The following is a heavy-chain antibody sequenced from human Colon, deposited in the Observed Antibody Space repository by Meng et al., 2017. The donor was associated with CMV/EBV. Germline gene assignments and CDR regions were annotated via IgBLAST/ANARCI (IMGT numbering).Heavy chain of an antibody. D-gene: IGHD3-3*01. CDR3: ARGRLSGLTIFYGLDV. CDR2: MNPTSGKT. CDR1: GYTFTNYD. J-gene: IGHJ6*02. Sequence: ASVKVSCKASGYTFTNYDIHWVRQATGHGLEWMGWMNPTSGKTGYAQKFQGRVTLFRNTSISTAYMDLNSLRSEDTAVYYCARGRLSGLTIFYGLDVWGQGTTVTVSS. V-gene: IGHV1-8*03.